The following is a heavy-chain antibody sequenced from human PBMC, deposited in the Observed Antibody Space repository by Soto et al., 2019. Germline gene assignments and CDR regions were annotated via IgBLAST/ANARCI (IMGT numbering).Heavy chain of an antibody. CDR2: ISGGGGTM. CDR3: ARDKSGTYSIDY. Sequence: EVQVVESGGGSVQPGGSLRLSCAASGFTFSRYTMNWVRQAPGKGLEWLSYISGGGGTMSYADSVKGRVTISRDNAKNARYQQMDSLRAEDTAVYYCARDKSGTYSIDYWGQGTLVTVSS. CDR1: GFTFSRYT. J-gene: IGHJ4*02. V-gene: IGHV3-48*01. D-gene: IGHD1-26*01.